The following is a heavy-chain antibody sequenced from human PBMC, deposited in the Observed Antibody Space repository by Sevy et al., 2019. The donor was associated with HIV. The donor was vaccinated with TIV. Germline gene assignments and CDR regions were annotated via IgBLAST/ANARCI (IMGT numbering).Heavy chain of an antibody. CDR3: AKESLRFLEWLSAYYGMDV. D-gene: IGHD3-3*01. CDR1: GFTFSSYG. V-gene: IGHV3-30*02. Sequence: GGSLRLSCAASGFTFSSYGMHWVRQAPGKGLEWVAFIRYDGSNKYYAHSVKGRFTISRDNSKNTLYLQMNSLRAEDTAVYYCAKESLRFLEWLSAYYGMDVWGQGTTVTVSS. J-gene: IGHJ6*02. CDR2: IRYDGSNK.